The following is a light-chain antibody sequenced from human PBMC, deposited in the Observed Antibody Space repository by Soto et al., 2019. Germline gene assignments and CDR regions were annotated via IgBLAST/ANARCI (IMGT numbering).Light chain of an antibody. Sequence: EIVLTQSPATLSLSPGERATLSCRASQSVSSYLAWYQQKPGQAPRLLIYDASNRATGIPARFSGSGSGTDFTLTISSLEHEDVAVYYCQQRSNWPYTFGQGTKLEIK. CDR3: QQRSNWPYT. J-gene: IGKJ2*01. CDR1: QSVSSY. CDR2: DAS. V-gene: IGKV3-11*01.